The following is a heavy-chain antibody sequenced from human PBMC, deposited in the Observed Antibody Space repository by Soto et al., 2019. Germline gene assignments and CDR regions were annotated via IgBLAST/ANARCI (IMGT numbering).Heavy chain of an antibody. CDR3: ASTAMVRFKVLGAFDI. J-gene: IGHJ3*02. CDR1: GYTFTSYA. CDR2: INAGNGNT. D-gene: IGHD3-10*01. Sequence: QVQLVQSGAEVKKPGASVKVSCKASGYTFTSYAMHWVRQAPGQRLEWMGWINAGNGNTKYSQKFQGRVTITRDTSASTAYMELSSLGSEDTAVYYCASTAMVRFKVLGAFDIWGQGTMVTVSS. V-gene: IGHV1-3*01.